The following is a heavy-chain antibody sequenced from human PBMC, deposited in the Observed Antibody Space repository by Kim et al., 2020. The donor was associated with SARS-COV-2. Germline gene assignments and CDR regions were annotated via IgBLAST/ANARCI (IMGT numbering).Heavy chain of an antibody. CDR2: ST. D-gene: IGHD6-13*01. Sequence: STYYNPSLKRRVTISVDTSKNQFSLKLSSVTAADTAVYYCARVGIAEFDYWGQGTLVTVSS. V-gene: IGHV4-30-2*04. CDR3: ARVGIAEFDY. J-gene: IGHJ4*02.